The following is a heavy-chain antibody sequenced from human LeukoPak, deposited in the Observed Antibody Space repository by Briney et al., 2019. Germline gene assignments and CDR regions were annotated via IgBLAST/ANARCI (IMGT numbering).Heavy chain of an antibody. Sequence: GGSLRLSCAASGFTFSSYGMYWVRQAPGKGLERVAAIWYDGSYKNYADSVKGRFTISRDNSKKTLYLQMSSLRVGDTAVYYCARNYHDSSGYQESAFDYWGQGTLVTVSS. CDR1: GFTFSSYG. D-gene: IGHD3-22*01. V-gene: IGHV3-33*07. CDR2: IWYDGSYK. CDR3: ARNYHDSSGYQESAFDY. J-gene: IGHJ4*02.